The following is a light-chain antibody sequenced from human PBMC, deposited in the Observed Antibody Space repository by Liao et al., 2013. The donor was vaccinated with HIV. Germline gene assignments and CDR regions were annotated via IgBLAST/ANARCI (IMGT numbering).Light chain of an antibody. J-gene: IGLJ3*02. CDR2: QDS. CDR1: KLGDKY. V-gene: IGLV3-1*01. Sequence: SYVLTQPPSVSVSPGQTASITCSGDKLGDKYACWYQQKPGQSPVLVIYQDSERPSGIPERFSGSNSGNTATLTISGTQAMDEADYYCQAWDSKVFGGGTKLTVL. CDR3: QAWDSKV.